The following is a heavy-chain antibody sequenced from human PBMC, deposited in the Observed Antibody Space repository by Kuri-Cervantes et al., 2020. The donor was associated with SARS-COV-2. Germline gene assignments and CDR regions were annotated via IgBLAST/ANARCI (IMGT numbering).Heavy chain of an antibody. V-gene: IGHV4-59*08. J-gene: IGHJ2*01. D-gene: IGHD2-21*01. Sequence: SETLSLTCTVSGGSISSYYWGWIRQPPGKGLGWIGSIYHTGTTSYKSSLKSRVTISADTSKNQFSLNLKSVTAADTAIYYCAMSSDWNPLWYFDLWGRGTLVTVSS. CDR1: GGSISSYY. CDR2: IYHTGTT. CDR3: AMSSDWNPLWYFDL.